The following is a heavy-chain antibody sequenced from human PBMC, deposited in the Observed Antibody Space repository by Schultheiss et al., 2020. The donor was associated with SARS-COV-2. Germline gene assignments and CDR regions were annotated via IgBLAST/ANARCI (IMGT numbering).Heavy chain of an antibody. CDR3: ARDSPGWYGMDV. CDR1: GFTFSTYW. J-gene: IGHJ6*02. Sequence: GESLKISCAASGFTFSTYWMHWVRQVPGKGLVWVSRINSDGSSANYADSVKGRFTISRDNAKNTLYLQMNSLRAEDTAVYYCARDSPGWYGMDVWGQGTTVTVSS. D-gene: IGHD2-15*01. V-gene: IGHV3-74*01. CDR2: INSDGSSA.